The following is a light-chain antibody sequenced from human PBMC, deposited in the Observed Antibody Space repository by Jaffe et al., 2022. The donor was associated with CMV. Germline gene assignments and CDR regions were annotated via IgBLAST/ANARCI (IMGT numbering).Light chain of an antibody. J-gene: IGKJ4*01. CDR1: QSISKW. Sequence: DIQMTQSPSTLSASVGDRISITCRASQSISKWLAWYRQKPGQAPKVLIYDASTLESGVSSRFSGSGSGTEFTLTITSLQPADFATYYCQQYNTYPLTFGGGTKVDIK. V-gene: IGKV1-5*03. CDR3: QQYNTYPLT. CDR2: DAS.